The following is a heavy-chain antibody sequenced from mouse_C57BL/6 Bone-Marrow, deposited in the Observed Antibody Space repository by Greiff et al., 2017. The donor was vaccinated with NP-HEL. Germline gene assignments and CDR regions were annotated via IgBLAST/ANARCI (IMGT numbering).Heavy chain of an antibody. Sequence: EVHLVESGKGLVKPGGSLKLSCAASGFTFSSYAMSWVRQTPEKRLEWVAYISSGGDYIYYADTVKGRFTISRDNARNTLYLQMSSLKSEDTAMYYCTTGYWYFDVWGTGTTVTVSS. CDR1: GFTFSSYA. D-gene: IGHD4-1*01. V-gene: IGHV5-9-1*02. CDR3: TTGYWYFDV. CDR2: ISSGGDYI. J-gene: IGHJ1*03.